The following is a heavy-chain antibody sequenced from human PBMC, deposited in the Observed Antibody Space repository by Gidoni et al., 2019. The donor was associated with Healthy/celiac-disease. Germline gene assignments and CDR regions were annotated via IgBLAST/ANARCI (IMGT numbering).Heavy chain of an antibody. CDR2: INHSGST. Sequence: QVQLQQWGAGLLKPSETLSLTCAVYGGSFSGYYWSWIRQPPGKGLEWIGEINHSGSTNYNPSLKSRVTISVDTSKNQFSLKLSSVTAADTAVYYCASRMQRRDGYNKNFDYWGQGTLVTVSS. CDR3: ASRMQRRDGYNKNFDY. J-gene: IGHJ4*02. D-gene: IGHD5-12*01. V-gene: IGHV4-34*01. CDR1: GGSFSGYY.